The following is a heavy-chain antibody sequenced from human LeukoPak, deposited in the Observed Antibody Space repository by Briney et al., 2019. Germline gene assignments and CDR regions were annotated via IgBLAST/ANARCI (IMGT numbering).Heavy chain of an antibody. V-gene: IGHV3-23*01. D-gene: IGHD2-2*02. CDR3: AKASVAIPQYCNS. J-gene: IGHJ5*02. CDR1: GFTFGNYA. Sequence: GGSLRLSCEASGFTFGNYAMNWVRQAPGKGLEWVSTISGTGSSTYYADSAKGRFTISGDNSKDTLFLQLNSLTAADTAMYFCAKASVAIPQYCNSWGQGTLVTVSS. CDR2: ISGTGSST.